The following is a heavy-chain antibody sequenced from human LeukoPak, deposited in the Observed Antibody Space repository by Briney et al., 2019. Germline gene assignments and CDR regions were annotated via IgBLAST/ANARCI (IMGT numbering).Heavy chain of an antibody. CDR2: MNPNSGNT. D-gene: IGHD1-26*01. Sequence: ASVKVSCKASGGTFSSYAISWVRQATGQGLEWMGWMNPNSGNTGYAQKFQGRVTMTRNTSISTAYMELSSLRSEDTAVYYCARGGGSGSQSSDFDPWGQGTLVTVSS. V-gene: IGHV1-8*02. J-gene: IGHJ5*02. CDR3: ARGGGSGSQSSDFDP. CDR1: GGTFSSYA.